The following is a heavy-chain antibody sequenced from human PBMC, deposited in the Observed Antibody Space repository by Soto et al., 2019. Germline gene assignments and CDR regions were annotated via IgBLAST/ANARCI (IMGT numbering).Heavy chain of an antibody. Sequence: PSETLSLTCTGSGGSISSGGYYWSWIRQHPGKGLEWIGYIYYSGSTYYNPSLKSRVIISVDTSKNQFSLKLSSVTAADTAVYYCARDRGSYGSGSSYTWFDPWGQGTLVTVSS. CDR3: ARDRGSYGSGSSYTWFDP. CDR1: GGSISSGGYY. V-gene: IGHV4-31*03. D-gene: IGHD3-10*01. J-gene: IGHJ5*02. CDR2: IYYSGST.